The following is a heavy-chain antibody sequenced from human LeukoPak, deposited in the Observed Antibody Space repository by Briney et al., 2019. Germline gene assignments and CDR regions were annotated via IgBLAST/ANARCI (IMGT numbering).Heavy chain of an antibody. V-gene: IGHV1-2*02. J-gene: IGHJ4*02. CDR3: VRDGLNWNYDY. Sequence: ASVKVSCKTSGCTFTGYYMHWVRQAPGQGLEWMGWISPTSGDTRYAQKFQGRVAMTRDTSISTAYMELSRLRSDDTAVYYCVRDGLNWNYDYWGQGTLVAVSS. CDR1: GCTFTGYY. CDR2: ISPTSGDT. D-gene: IGHD1-7*01.